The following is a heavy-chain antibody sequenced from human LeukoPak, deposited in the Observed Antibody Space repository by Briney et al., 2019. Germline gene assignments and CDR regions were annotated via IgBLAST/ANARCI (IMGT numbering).Heavy chain of an antibody. J-gene: IGHJ4*02. CDR3: ASPGENRDY. D-gene: IGHD1-14*01. CDR1: GFTFSSYA. Sequence: GGSLRLSCAASGFTFSSYAMSWVRQAPGKGLEWFSAISGSGGSTYYADSVKGRFTISRDNSKNTMYLQMNSLRAEDTAVYYCASPGENRDYWGQGTLVTVSS. CDR2: ISGSGGST. V-gene: IGHV3-23*01.